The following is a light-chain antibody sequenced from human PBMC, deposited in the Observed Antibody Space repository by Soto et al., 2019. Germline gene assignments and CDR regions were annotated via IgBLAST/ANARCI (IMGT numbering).Light chain of an antibody. J-gene: IGKJ2*01. CDR1: QSVSSY. V-gene: IGKV3-11*01. CDR2: DAS. Sequence: EIVLTQSPATLSLSPGERATLSCRASQSVSSYLAWYQQEPGQAPRLLLYDASNRATGIPARFSGSGSGTDFTLTISSLEPEDFAVYYCQQRGNWPRTFGQGTKLEIK. CDR3: QQRGNWPRT.